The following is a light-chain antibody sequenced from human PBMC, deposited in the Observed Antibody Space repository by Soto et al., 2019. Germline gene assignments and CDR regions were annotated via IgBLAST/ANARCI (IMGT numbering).Light chain of an antibody. Sequence: DIQMTQSPSSLSASVGDRVTITCRASQSISSYLNWYQQKPGKAPKLLIYAASSLQSGVPSRFSGRGSGTDFTLTISSLQPEDFATYYCQHSYSTPPTFGQGTKVEIK. CDR2: AAS. J-gene: IGKJ1*01. CDR1: QSISSY. CDR3: QHSYSTPPT. V-gene: IGKV1-39*01.